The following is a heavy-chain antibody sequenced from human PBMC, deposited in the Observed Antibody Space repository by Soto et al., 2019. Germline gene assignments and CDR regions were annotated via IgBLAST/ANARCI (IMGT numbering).Heavy chain of an antibody. CDR2: IYSGGST. V-gene: IGHV3-53*02. CDR1: GFTVSNNY. D-gene: IGHD2-2*02. CDR3: ATYTSLDY. Sequence: EVQLVETGGGLIQPGGCLRLSCAGSGFTVSNNYMSWVRQAPGKGLEWVSLIYSGGSTFYADSVKGRFTISRDNSKNTLFLQMNSLRAEDTAVYFCATYTSLDYWGQGTLVTVSS. J-gene: IGHJ4*02.